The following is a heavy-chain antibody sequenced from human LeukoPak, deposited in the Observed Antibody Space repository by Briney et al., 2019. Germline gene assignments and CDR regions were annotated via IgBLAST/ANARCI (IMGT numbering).Heavy chain of an antibody. Sequence: PSETLSLTCTVSGGSISSYYWSWIRQPAGKGLEWIGRIYTSGSTNYNPSLKSRVTISVDTSKNQFSLKLSSVTAADTAVYYCAKVGSSGPYDAFDIWGQGTMVTVSS. V-gene: IGHV4-4*07. D-gene: IGHD3-22*01. CDR3: AKVGSSGPYDAFDI. CDR1: GGSISSYY. CDR2: IYTSGST. J-gene: IGHJ3*02.